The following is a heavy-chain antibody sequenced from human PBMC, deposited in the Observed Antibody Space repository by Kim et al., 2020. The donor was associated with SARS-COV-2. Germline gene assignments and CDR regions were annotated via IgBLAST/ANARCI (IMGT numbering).Heavy chain of an antibody. V-gene: IGHV1-8*01. J-gene: IGHJ3*02. CDR2: MNPNSGNT. Sequence: ASVKVSCKASGYTFTSYDINWVRQATGQGLEWMGWMNPNSGNTGYAQKFQGRVTMTRNTSISTAYMELSSLRSEDTAVYYCARGQGYFDWLSNAFDIWGQGTMVTVSS. D-gene: IGHD3-9*01. CDR1: GYTFTSYD. CDR3: ARGQGYFDWLSNAFDI.